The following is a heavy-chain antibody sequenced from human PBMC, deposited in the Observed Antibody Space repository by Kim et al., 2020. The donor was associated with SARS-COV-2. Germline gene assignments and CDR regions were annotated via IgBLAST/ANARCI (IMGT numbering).Heavy chain of an antibody. CDR3: AKDIGGTWDPTTYHQYYGIDV. CDR1: GFTFDDYA. J-gene: IGHJ6*02. CDR2: ISGDAGRT. V-gene: IGHV3-43*02. Sequence: GGSLRLSCAASGFTFDDYAMHWVRQAPGKGLEWVSLISGDAGRTYSADSVKGRFTISRDNSKNSLYLQMNSLRTEDTALYYCAKDIGGTWDPTTYHQYYGIDVWGQGTSVTVSS. D-gene: IGHD1-26*01.